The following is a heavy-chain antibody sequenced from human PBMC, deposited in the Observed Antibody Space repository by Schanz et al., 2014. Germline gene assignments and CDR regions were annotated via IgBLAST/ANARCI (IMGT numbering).Heavy chain of an antibody. CDR1: GFSFGTYA. V-gene: IGHV3-23*01. CDR3: AKKVPAYNPFDS. CDR2: ISGTGGDDT. J-gene: IGHJ4*02. Sequence: EVHLLESGGGLVQPGGSLRLSCAASGFSFGTYAMSWVRQAPGKGLLWVSSISGTGGDDTYYADSVKGRFTISRDNSKNTLYLQMDSLRAEDTAVYFCAKKVPAYNPFDSWGQGTLVNVSS. D-gene: IGHD1-1*01.